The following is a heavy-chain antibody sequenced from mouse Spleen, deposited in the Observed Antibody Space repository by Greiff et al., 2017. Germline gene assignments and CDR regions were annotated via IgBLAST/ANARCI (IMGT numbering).Heavy chain of an antibody. CDR2: IDPSDSYT. CDR1: GYTFTSYW. D-gene: IGHD1-1*01. J-gene: IGHJ4*01. V-gene: IGHV1-69*01. CDR3: AKGLLRVFYAMDY. Sequence: QVQLQQSGAELVMPGASVKLSCKASGYTFTSYWMHWVKQRPGQGLEWIGEIDPSDSYTNYNQKFKGKATLTVDKSSSTAYMQLSSLTSEDSAVYYCAKGLLRVFYAMDYWGQGTSVTVSS.